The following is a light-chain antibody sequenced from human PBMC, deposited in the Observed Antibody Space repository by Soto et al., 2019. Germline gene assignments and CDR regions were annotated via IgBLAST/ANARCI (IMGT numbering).Light chain of an antibody. CDR1: QSVSSS. CDR3: HQYGSSPYT. Sequence: EIVLTQSPATLSLSPGERATLSCRASQSVSSSLAWYQQKLGQAPRLLIYDASIRATGIPARFSGSGSGTDFILTISRLEPEDFAVYYCHQYGSSPYTFGQGTKLEIK. CDR2: DAS. V-gene: IGKV3-20*01. J-gene: IGKJ2*01.